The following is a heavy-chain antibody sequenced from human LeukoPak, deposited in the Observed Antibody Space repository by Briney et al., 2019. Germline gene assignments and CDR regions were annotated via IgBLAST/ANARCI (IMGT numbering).Heavy chain of an antibody. CDR2: IYPGDSDT. CDR3: ARRGGLTSFGAVRHDVYY. Sequence: GASLQISCQGSGSSFTSYWIGWVRPLPGKGLEWMGIIYPGDSDTRYSPSFHGQATISADKSISTAYLTWSSLKASDTAMFYCARRGGLTSFGAVRHDVYYWRRGTLLGVPS. J-gene: IGHJ4*02. CDR1: GSSFTSYW. D-gene: IGHD3-16*01. V-gene: IGHV5-51*01.